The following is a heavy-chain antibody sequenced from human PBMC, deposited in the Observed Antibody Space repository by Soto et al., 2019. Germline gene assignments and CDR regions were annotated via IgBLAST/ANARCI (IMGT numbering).Heavy chain of an antibody. J-gene: IGHJ6*01. CDR2: ISYDSTKT. D-gene: IGHD1-26*01. V-gene: IGHV3-30*03. CDR3: ARTRSAWSDFHYYFLDV. CDR1: GFTFNSYG. Sequence: QVQLVESGGGVVQPGRSLRLSCAASGFTFNSYGMHWVRQGPGNGLEWVAFISYDSTKTYYADSVKGRFTISRDNSNSALYVQMNSLTGEDTAVYYCARTRSAWSDFHYYFLDVW.